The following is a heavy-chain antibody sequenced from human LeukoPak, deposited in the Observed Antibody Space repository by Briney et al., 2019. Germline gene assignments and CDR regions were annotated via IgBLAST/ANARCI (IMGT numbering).Heavy chain of an antibody. CDR2: ISISGDDT. Sequence: GGSLRLSCATSGFSFSSHAMTWVRQAPGKGPEWLSAISISGDDTYYADSVKGRFTISRDNSKNTLYLQMNSLSADDTAMYYCARDLIHCGGDCSDFDYWGQGTLVTVSS. V-gene: IGHV3-23*01. CDR1: GFSFSSHA. D-gene: IGHD2-21*02. J-gene: IGHJ4*02. CDR3: ARDLIHCGGDCSDFDY.